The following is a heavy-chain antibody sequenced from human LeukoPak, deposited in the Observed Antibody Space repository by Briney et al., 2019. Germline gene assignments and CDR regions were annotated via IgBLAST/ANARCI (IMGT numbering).Heavy chain of an antibody. CDR1: GFTFSSYS. CDR3: ARVEVLTGYYLDY. D-gene: IGHD3-9*01. J-gene: IGHJ4*02. V-gene: IGHV3-21*01. Sequence: PGGSLRLSCAASGFTFSSYSMNWVRQAPGKGLEWVSSISSSSYIYYADSVKGRFTISRDNAKSSLYLQMNSLRAEDTAVYYCARVEVLTGYYLDYWGQGTLVTVSS. CDR2: ISSSSYI.